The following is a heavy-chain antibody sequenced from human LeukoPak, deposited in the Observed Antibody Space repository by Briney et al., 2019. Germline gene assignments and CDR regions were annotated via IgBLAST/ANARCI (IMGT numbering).Heavy chain of an antibody. CDR3: AGYYYDSSGYYSNFDY. V-gene: IGHV3-48*03. J-gene: IGHJ4*02. Sequence: PGGSLRLSCAASGFTFSSYEMNWVRQAPGKGLEWVSYISSSGSTIYYADSVKGRFTISRDNSKNTLYLQMNSLRAEDTAVYYCAGYYYDSSGYYSNFDYWGQGTLVTVSS. CDR1: GFTFSSYE. D-gene: IGHD3-22*01. CDR2: ISSSGSTI.